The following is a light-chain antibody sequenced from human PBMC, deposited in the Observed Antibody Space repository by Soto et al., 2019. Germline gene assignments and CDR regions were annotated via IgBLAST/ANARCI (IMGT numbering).Light chain of an antibody. J-gene: IGKJ1*01. CDR1: QNIISN. V-gene: IGKV3-20*01. CDR3: QQYGNSPRT. Sequence: LTQSPATLSVSPGERVTLSCRASQNIISNLAWYQQKPGQAPRLLIYGASTRATGIPDRFRGSGSGTDFTLTISRLEPEDFAVYYCQQYGNSPRTFGQGTKVDI. CDR2: GAS.